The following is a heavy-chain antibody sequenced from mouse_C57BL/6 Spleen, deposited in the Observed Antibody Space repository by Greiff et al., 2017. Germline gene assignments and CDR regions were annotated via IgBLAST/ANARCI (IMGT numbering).Heavy chain of an antibody. Sequence: EVQLQQSGPELVKPGASVKISCKASGYTFTDYYMNWVKQSHGKSLEWIGDINPNNGGTSYNQKFKGKATLTVDKSSSTAYMELRSLTSEDSAVYYCARRGWFLYWYFDVWGTGATVTVSS. D-gene: IGHD2-3*01. CDR2: INPNNGGT. V-gene: IGHV1-26*01. J-gene: IGHJ1*03. CDR3: ARRGWFLYWYFDV. CDR1: GYTFTDYY.